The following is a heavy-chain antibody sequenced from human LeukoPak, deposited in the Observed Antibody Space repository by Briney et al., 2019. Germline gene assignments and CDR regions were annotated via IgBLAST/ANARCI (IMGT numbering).Heavy chain of an antibody. CDR2: INHSGST. CDR1: GGSFSGYY. CDR3: ARLEYSSSSLVDY. Sequence: SETLSLTCAVYGGSFSGYYWSWIRQPPGKGLEGIGEINHSGSTNYNPSLKSRVTISVDTSKNQFSLKLSSVTAADTAVYYCARLEYSSSSLVDYWGQGTLVTVSS. J-gene: IGHJ4*02. D-gene: IGHD6-6*01. V-gene: IGHV4-34*01.